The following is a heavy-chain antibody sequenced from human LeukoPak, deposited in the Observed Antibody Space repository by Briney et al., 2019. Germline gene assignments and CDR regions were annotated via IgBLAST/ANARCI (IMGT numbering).Heavy chain of an antibody. V-gene: IGHV3-21*01. J-gene: IGHJ4*02. Sequence: GGCLRLSCAASGFTFNTYSMNWVRQAPGKGLEWVSSISATSSYIYYADSVKGRFTISRDNAKNSLFLQMNSLRAEDTAVYYCANIPWDTSGCPRWGQGTLVIVSS. CDR2: ISATSSYI. D-gene: IGHD6-19*01. CDR3: ANIPWDTSGCPR. CDR1: GFTFNTYS.